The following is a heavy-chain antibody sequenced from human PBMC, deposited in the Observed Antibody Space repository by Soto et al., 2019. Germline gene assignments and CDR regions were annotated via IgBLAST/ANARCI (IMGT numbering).Heavy chain of an antibody. CDR2: IYSGGTT. CDR3: ARTRGYYDTSGYSGYYFDY. V-gene: IGHV3-53*01. Sequence: EVQLVESGGGLIYTGGSLRLSCAASGFTVSSNHMSWVRQAPGEGLEWVSLIYSGGTTYYADSVKGRFTISRDNSKNTLYLEMDSPRAEDTAVYYCARTRGYYDTSGYSGYYFDYWGQGTLVTVSS. D-gene: IGHD3-22*01. J-gene: IGHJ4*02. CDR1: GFTVSSNH.